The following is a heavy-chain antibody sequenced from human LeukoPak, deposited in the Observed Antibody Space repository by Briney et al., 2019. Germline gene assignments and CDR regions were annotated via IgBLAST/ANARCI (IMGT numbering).Heavy chain of an antibody. CDR1: GYTFSGYY. V-gene: IGHV1-46*01. CDR2: INPSGGST. J-gene: IGHJ5*02. Sequence: ASVKVSCKASGYTFSGYYMHWVRQAPGQGLEWMGIINPSGGSTSYAQKFQGRVTMTRDMSTSTVYMELSSLRSEDTAVYYCARDVRLGATHEKRQYNWFDPWGQGTLVTVSS. CDR3: ARDVRLGATHEKRQYNWFDP. D-gene: IGHD1-26*01.